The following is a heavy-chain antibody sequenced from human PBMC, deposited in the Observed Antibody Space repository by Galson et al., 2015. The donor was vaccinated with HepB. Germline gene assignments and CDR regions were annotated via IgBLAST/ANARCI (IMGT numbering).Heavy chain of an antibody. D-gene: IGHD3-22*01. J-gene: IGHJ4*02. CDR2: IYPGDSDT. CDR3: ARSSVPTYHYDPDS. Sequence: QSGAEVKKPGESLRISCKASGYSFTDYWIGWVRQMPGKGLEWMGIIYPGDSDTRYSPSFQGQVTISADKSINTAYLQWSSLKASDTAMYYCARSSVPTYHYDPDSWGQGTLVTVSS. CDR1: GYSFTDYW. V-gene: IGHV5-51*01.